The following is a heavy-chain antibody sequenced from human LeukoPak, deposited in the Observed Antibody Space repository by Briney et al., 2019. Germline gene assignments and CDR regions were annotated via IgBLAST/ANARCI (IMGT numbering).Heavy chain of an antibody. CDR3: ATNVDTSDDY. V-gene: IGHV3-48*03. CDR1: GFTFSSYE. CDR2: ISSSGSTI. J-gene: IGHJ4*02. D-gene: IGHD5-18*01. Sequence: GSLRLSCAASGFTFSSYEMNWVRQAPGKGLEWVSYISSSGSTIYYADSVKGRFTISRDNAKNSLYLQMNSLRAEDTALYYCATNVDTSDDYWGQGTLVTVSS.